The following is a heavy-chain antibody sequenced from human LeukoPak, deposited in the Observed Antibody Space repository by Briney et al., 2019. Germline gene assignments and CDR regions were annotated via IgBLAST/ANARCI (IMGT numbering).Heavy chain of an antibody. Sequence: GGSLRLSCAASGFTFSSYAMSWVRQAPGKGLEWVSAISSSGSTIYYADSVKGRFTISRDNAKNSLYLQMNSLRAEDTAVYYCAREGSLWFGELFALFDYWGQGTLVTVSS. CDR2: ISSSGSTI. CDR3: AREGSLWFGELFALFDY. V-gene: IGHV3-48*03. CDR1: GFTFSSYA. J-gene: IGHJ4*02. D-gene: IGHD3-10*01.